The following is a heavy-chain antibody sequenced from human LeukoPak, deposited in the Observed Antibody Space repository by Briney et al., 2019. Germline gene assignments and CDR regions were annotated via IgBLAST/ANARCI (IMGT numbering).Heavy chain of an antibody. CDR1: GYTFTGYY. CDR2: INPNSGGT. J-gene: IGHJ4*02. CDR3: ARAVGATTKMGY. V-gene: IGHV1-2*02. D-gene: IGHD1-26*01. Sequence: ASVKVSCKASGYTFTGYYMHWVRQAPGQGLKWMGWINPNSGGTNYAQKLQGRVTMTTDTSTSTAYMELRSLRSDDTAVYYCARAVGATTKMGYWGQGTLVTVSS.